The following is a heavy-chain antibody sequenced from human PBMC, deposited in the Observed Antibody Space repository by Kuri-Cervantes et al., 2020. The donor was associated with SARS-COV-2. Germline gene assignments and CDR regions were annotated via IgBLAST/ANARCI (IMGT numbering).Heavy chain of an antibody. CDR3: ARGVVDTAMVAAFDI. J-gene: IGHJ3*02. CDR1: GYSISSGYH. Sequence: SETLSLTCVVSGYSISSGYHWGWIRQPPGKGPEWIGSIYYSGSTNYNPSLKSRVTISVDTSKNQFSLKLSSVTAADTAVYYCARGVVDTAMVAAFDIWGQGTMVTVSS. CDR2: IYYSGST. V-gene: IGHV4-38-2*01. D-gene: IGHD5-18*01.